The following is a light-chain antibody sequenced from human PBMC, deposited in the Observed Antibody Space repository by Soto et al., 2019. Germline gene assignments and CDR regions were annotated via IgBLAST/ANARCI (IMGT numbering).Light chain of an antibody. V-gene: IGKV2-28*01. CDR1: QSLLHSNGYKY. J-gene: IGKJ2*01. CDR3: MQALQTPMYT. Sequence: DLVMTQSPLSLPVTPGEPASISCRSSQSLLHSNGYKYLDWYLQKPGQSPQLLIYLGSNRASGVPDRFSGSGSGTDFTLKISRVEAEDVGFYYCMQALQTPMYTFGQGTKLEIK. CDR2: LGS.